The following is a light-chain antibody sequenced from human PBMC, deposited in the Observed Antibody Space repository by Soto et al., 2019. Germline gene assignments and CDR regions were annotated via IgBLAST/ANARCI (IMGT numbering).Light chain of an antibody. Sequence: QSALTQPASVSGSPGQSITISCTGTSSDVGAYKYVSWYQQHPGKAPKRMIYETSNRPSGGSNRFSCCNACNTASVTNPWLQAQDQADYYCRSSTSTHTQVFGTGTQVNVL. CDR3: RSSTSTHTQV. CDR2: ETS. CDR1: SSDVGAYKY. V-gene: IGLV2-14*01. J-gene: IGLJ1*01.